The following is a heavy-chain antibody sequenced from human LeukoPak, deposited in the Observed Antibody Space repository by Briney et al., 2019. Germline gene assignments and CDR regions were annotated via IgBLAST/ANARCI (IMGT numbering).Heavy chain of an antibody. CDR2: ISSSSSYI. J-gene: IGHJ6*03. Sequence: PGGSLRLSCAASGFTFSIYSMNWVRQAPGKGLEWVSSISSSSSYIYYADSVKGRFTISRDNAKNSLYLQMNSLRAEDTAVYYCARGRDGHGGYYSYMDVWGIGTTVTVSS. V-gene: IGHV3-21*01. CDR1: GFTFSIYS. CDR3: ARGRDGHGGYYSYMDV. D-gene: IGHD5-24*01.